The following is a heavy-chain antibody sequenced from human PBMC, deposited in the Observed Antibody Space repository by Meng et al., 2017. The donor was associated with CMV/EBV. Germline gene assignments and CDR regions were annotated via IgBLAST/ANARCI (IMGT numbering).Heavy chain of an antibody. D-gene: IGHD2-21*01. CDR1: GYTFTGYY. Sequence: ASVKVSCKASGYTFTGYYMHWVRQAPGQGLEWMGWINPNSGGTNYAQKFQGRVTMTRDTSIGTAYMELSRLRSDDTAVYYCARGGAYCGGDCYSFAFDIWGQGTMVTVSS. J-gene: IGHJ3*02. V-gene: IGHV1-2*02. CDR3: ARGGAYCGGDCYSFAFDI. CDR2: INPNSGGT.